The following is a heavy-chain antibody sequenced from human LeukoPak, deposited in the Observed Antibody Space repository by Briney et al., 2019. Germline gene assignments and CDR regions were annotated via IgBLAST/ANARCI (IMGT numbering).Heavy chain of an antibody. J-gene: IGHJ4*02. CDR1: GFTFSNHG. V-gene: IGHV3-30*02. CDR3: AKEVGVTTRGSFAY. D-gene: IGHD1-26*01. CDR2: MRYDGSNQ. Sequence: GGSLRLSCAASGFTFSNHGMLWVREAPRRGLEWVAFMRYDGSNQYCADSVKGRFTISRDSSKNTLYLQINNLRDEDTAVYYCAKEVGVTTRGSFAYWGQGTLVTVSS.